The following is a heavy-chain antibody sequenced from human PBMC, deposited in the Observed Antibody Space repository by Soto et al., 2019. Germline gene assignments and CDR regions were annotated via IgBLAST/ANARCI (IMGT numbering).Heavy chain of an antibody. J-gene: IGHJ4*02. D-gene: IGHD3-16*01. Sequence: QVQLVESGGGVVQPGRSLRLSCAASGFTFSSYAMHWVRRAPGKGLEWMAVMSYDGSNKYYADSVKGRFTISRDNSKNTRYLQMNSLRPEDTALDYCARDGGAYWGQGTLVIVSS. CDR3: ARDGGAY. CDR2: MSYDGSNK. CDR1: GFTFSSYA. V-gene: IGHV3-30-3*01.